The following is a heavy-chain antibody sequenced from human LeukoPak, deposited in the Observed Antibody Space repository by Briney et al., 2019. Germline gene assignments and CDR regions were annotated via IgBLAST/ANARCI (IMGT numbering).Heavy chain of an antibody. Sequence: GGSLRLSCAASGFTFSSYGMHWVRQAPGKGLVWVSRINGDGSSTAYADSVKGRFTISRDNAKNTLYLQMNSLTAEDTAVYYCARGPPWYFDLWGRGTLVTVSS. V-gene: IGHV3-74*01. J-gene: IGHJ2*01. CDR3: ARGPPWYFDL. CDR2: INGDGSST. CDR1: GFTFSSYG. D-gene: IGHD6-25*01.